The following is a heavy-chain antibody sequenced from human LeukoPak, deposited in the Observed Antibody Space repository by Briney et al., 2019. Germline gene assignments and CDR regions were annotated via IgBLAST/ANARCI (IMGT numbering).Heavy chain of an antibody. Sequence: RGSLRLSCAASGFTVSSNYMSWVRQAPGKGLEWVSVICSGSSTYYADSVKGRFTISRDNSKNTLYLQMNSLRAEDTAVYYCVRDSGPDAFDIWGQGTMVNVSS. V-gene: IGHV3-66*02. CDR1: GFTVSSNY. CDR3: VRDSGPDAFDI. J-gene: IGHJ3*02. D-gene: IGHD1-26*01. CDR2: ICSGSST.